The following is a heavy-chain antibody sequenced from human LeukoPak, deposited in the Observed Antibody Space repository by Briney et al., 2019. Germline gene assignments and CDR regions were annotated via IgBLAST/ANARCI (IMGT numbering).Heavy chain of an antibody. CDR1: GGSFSGYY. CDR2: INHSGST. V-gene: IGHV4-34*01. J-gene: IGHJ5*02. Sequence: SETLSLTCAVYGGSFSGYYWSWIRQPPGKGLEWLGEINHSGSTNYNPSLKSRVTISVDTSKNQFSLKLSSVTAADSAVYYCARDGTSSSQNWFDPWGQGTLVTVSS. D-gene: IGHD6-13*01. CDR3: ARDGTSSSQNWFDP.